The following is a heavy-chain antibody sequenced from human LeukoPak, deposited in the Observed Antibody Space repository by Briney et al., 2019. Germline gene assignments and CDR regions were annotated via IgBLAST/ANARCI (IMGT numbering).Heavy chain of an antibody. V-gene: IGHV1-69*13. D-gene: IGHD6-19*01. Sequence: SVKVSCKASGGTFSSYAISWVRQAPGQGLEWMGGIIPIFGTANYAQKFQGRVTITADESTSTAYMELSSLRSEDTAVYYCARGPARGVAGTGGAFDIWGQGTMVTVSS. J-gene: IGHJ3*02. CDR3: ARGPARGVAGTGGAFDI. CDR2: IIPIFGTA. CDR1: GGTFSSYA.